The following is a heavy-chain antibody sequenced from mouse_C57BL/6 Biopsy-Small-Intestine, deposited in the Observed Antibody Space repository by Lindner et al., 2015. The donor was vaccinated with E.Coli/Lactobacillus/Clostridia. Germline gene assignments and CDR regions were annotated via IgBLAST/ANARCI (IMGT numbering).Heavy chain of an antibody. CDR1: GYTLSDLS. CDR3: ATRITYYYDNSGDAPGH. J-gene: IGHJ4*01. V-gene: IGHV1-18*01. D-gene: IGHD1-1*02. CDR2: FNPEDDET. Sequence: SVKVSCKVSGYTLSDLSMHWVRQAPGKGLEWMGTFNPEDDETIYAQTFQGRVTMTEDTSTDTAYMELRSLRSEDTAVYYCATRITYYYDNSGDAPGHWGQGTLVAVSS.